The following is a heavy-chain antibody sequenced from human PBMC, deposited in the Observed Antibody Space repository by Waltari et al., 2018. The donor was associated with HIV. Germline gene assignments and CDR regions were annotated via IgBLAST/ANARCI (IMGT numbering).Heavy chain of an antibody. CDR2: IYHSGST. CDR3: ARTVSNIAARERFDP. J-gene: IGHJ5*02. CDR1: GGSISNYY. D-gene: IGHD6-6*01. Sequence: QVQLQESGPGLVKPSETLSLTCTVSGGSISNYYWSWIRQPPGKGLEWIGYIYHSGSTHYNPSLKSRVTISVDTSKNQFSLRLSSVTAADTAVYYCARTVSNIAARERFDPWGQGTLVTVSS. V-gene: IGHV4-59*01.